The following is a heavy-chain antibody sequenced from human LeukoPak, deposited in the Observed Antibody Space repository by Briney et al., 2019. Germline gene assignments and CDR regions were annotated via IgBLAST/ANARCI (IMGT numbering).Heavy chain of an antibody. CDR3: ASGAGIAVAGIYTNY. J-gene: IGHJ4*02. D-gene: IGHD6-19*01. Sequence: ASVKVSCKASGYTFTGYYMHWVRQAPGQGLEWMGWINPNSGGTNYAQKFQGRVTMTRDTSISTAYMELSRLRSDDTAVYYCASGAGIAVAGIYTNYWGQGTLVTVSS. V-gene: IGHV1-2*02. CDR2: INPNSGGT. CDR1: GYTFTGYY.